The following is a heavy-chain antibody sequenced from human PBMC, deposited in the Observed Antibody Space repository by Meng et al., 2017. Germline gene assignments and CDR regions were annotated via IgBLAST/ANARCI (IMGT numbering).Heavy chain of an antibody. CDR2: ISSSGSTI. CDR3: AKERRGGNSVDY. D-gene: IGHD4-23*01. Sequence: GESLKISCAASGFTFSSYSMNWVRQAPGKGLEWVSYISSSGSTIYYADSVKGRFTISRDKAKNSLYLQMNSLRAEDTAVYYCAKERRGGNSVDYWGQGTLVTVSS. J-gene: IGHJ4*02. V-gene: IGHV3-48*01. CDR1: GFTFSSYS.